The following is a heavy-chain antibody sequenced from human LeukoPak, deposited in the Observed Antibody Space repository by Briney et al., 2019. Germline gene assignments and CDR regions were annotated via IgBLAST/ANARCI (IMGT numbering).Heavy chain of an antibody. D-gene: IGHD5-24*01. V-gene: IGHV3-11*06. CDR3: AREEGSTMDY. CDR1: GFTFSDYY. CDR2: ISSSSSYT. Sequence: GGSLRLSCAVSGFTFSDYYMSWIRQAPGKGLVWVSYISSSSSYTNYADSVKGRFTISRDNAKNSLYLQMNSLRAEDTAVYYCAREEGSTMDYWGQGTLVTVSS. J-gene: IGHJ4*02.